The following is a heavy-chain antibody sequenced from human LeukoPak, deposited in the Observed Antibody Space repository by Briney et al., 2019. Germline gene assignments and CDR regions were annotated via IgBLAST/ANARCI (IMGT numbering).Heavy chain of an antibody. J-gene: IGHJ4*02. D-gene: IGHD4-17*01. Sequence: SVKVSCKASGYTFTSYNIDWMRQAPGQGLEWMGRIIPILGIANYAQKFQGRVTITADKSTSTAYMELSSLRSEDTAVYYCARGGTTVTTPRYENWGQGTLVTVSS. CDR1: GYTFTSYN. CDR3: ARGGTTVTTPRYEN. CDR2: IIPILGIA. V-gene: IGHV1-69*02.